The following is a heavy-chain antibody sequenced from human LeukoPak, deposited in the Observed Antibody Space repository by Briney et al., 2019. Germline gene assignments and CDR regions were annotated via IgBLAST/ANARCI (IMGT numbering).Heavy chain of an antibody. CDR3: ARDLGGRVVVVPAAQAGLGY. J-gene: IGHJ4*02. CDR2: ISYDGSNK. Sequence: GGSLRLSCAASGFTFSGYAMHWVRQAPGKGLEWVAVISYDGSNKYYADSVKGRFTISRDNSKNTLYLQMNSLRAEDTAVYYCARDLGGRVVVVPAAQAGLGYWGQGTLVTVSS. D-gene: IGHD2-2*01. V-gene: IGHV3-30-3*01. CDR1: GFTFSGYA.